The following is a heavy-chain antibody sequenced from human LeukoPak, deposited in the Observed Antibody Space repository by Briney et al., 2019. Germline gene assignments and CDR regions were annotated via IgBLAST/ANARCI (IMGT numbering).Heavy chain of an antibody. CDR3: ARAKGYYFDY. CDR1: GFTFSSYA. Sequence: GGSLRLSCAASGFTFSSYAMSWVRQAPGKGLEWVSYISSSGSTIYYADSVKGRFTISRDNAKNSLSLQMNSLRAEDTAVYYCARAKGYYFDYWGQGTLVTVSS. V-gene: IGHV3-48*04. CDR2: ISSSGSTI. J-gene: IGHJ4*02.